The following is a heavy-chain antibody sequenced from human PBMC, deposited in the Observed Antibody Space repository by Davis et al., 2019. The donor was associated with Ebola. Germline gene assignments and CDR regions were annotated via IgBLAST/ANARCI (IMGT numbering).Heavy chain of an antibody. CDR1: GFRVSGPY. CDR3: ATYYYDSSGFERFDY. V-gene: IGHV3-30*03. Sequence: GESLKISCAASGFRVSGPYMSWVRQAPGKGLEWVAVISYDGSNKYYADSVKGRFTISRDNSKNTLYLQMNSLRAEDTAVYYCATYYYDSSGFERFDYWGQGTLVTVSS. J-gene: IGHJ4*02. CDR2: ISYDGSNK. D-gene: IGHD3-22*01.